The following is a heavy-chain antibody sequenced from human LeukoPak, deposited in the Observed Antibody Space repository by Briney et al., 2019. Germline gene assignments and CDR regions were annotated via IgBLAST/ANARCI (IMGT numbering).Heavy chain of an antibody. J-gene: IGHJ6*03. CDR2: ISSSSSYI. D-gene: IGHD2-2*03. V-gene: IGHV3-21*01. CDR3: AKAGYCSSTSCYWNNYYYYMDV. Sequence: GGSLRLSCAASGFTFSSYSMNWVRQAPGKGLEWVTSISSSSSYIYYADSVKGRFTISRDNAKNSLYLQMNSLRAEDTAVYYCAKAGYCSSTSCYWNNYYYYMDVWGKGTTVTISS. CDR1: GFTFSSYS.